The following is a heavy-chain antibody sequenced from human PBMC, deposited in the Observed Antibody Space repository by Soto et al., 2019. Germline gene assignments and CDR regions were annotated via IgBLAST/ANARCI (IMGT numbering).Heavy chain of an antibody. D-gene: IGHD2-8*02. J-gene: IGHJ6*02. CDR1: GFTFSSYW. V-gene: IGHV3-7*01. CDR2: IKQDGSEK. CDR3: ARVDCTGNICSPSASSPMDV. Sequence: GGSLRLSCAASGFTFSSYWMSWVRQAPGKGLEWVANIKQDGSEKYYVDSVKGRFTISRDNAKNSPYLQMNSLRAEDTAVYYCARVDCTGNICSPSASSPMDVWGPGTTVTVSS.